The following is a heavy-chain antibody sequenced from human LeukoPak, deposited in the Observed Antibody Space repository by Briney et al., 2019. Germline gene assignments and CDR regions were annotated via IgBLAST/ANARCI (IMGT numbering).Heavy chain of an antibody. V-gene: IGHV3-7*01. D-gene: IGHD3-10*01. CDR2: IKQDGSEK. CDR1: GFTFNSYW. Sequence: GGSLRLSCAASGFTFNSYWMSWVRQAPGKGLEWVANIKQDGSEKYYVDSVKGRFTISRDNAKNSVYLQMNSLRAEDTAVYYCARQLGGSGSYWGQGALVTVSS. CDR3: ARQLGGSGSY. J-gene: IGHJ4*02.